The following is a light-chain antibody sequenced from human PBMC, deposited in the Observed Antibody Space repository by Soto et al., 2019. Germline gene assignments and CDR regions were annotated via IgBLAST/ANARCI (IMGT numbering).Light chain of an antibody. CDR2: KNN. CDR3: QSYDNILSGPL. J-gene: IGLJ3*02. V-gene: IGLV1-40*01. Sequence: QSVLTQPPSVSGAPGQTITISCTGSRSNVGANYDVHWYQVLPGAGPRLLIYKNNNRPSGVPDRFSGSKSGTSASLAITGLRAEDEADYYCQSYDNILSGPLFGGETKLTVL. CDR1: RSNVGANYD.